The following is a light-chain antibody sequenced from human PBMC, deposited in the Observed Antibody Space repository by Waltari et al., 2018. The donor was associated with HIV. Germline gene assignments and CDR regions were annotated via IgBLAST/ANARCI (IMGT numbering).Light chain of an antibody. Sequence: QSVLTQPPSASGTPGQRVTISCFGSSSNIGTKYVYWYQQLPGTAPKLLIYKNNQLPSRFTDRFSGSMSCTSASLTISGLRSECDAEYYCASWDDSLSGWAFGGGTKLTVL. CDR3: ASWDDSLSGWA. CDR2: KNN. CDR1: SSNIGTKY. J-gene: IGLJ3*02. V-gene: IGLV1-47*01.